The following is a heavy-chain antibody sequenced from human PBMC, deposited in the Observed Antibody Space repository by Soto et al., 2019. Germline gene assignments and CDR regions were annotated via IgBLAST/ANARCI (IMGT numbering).Heavy chain of an antibody. D-gene: IGHD2-21*01. CDR1: GFTFSSRA. J-gene: IGHJ4*02. V-gene: IGHV3-23*01. CDR3: AKRTYSHLPPSSPDS. Sequence: GGSLRLSCAASGFTFSSRAMSWVRQAPGKGLDWVSIISASGDNTYYADSVKGRFTISRDNSKNTLYLQVNSLRAEDTAVYYCAKRTYSHLPPSSPDSRGPAPRVTLAS. CDR2: ISASGDNT.